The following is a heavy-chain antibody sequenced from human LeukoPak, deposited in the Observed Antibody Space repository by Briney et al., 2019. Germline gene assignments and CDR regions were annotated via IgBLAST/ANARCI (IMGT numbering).Heavy chain of an antibody. J-gene: IGHJ4*02. D-gene: IGHD3-22*01. V-gene: IGHV1-69*04. CDR2: IIPILGIA. CDR1: GGTFSIYA. CDR3: ASADYYDSSGYYS. Sequence: SVTVSCKASGGTFSIYAISWVRQAPGQGLEWMGRIIPILGIANYAQKFQGRVTITADKSTSTAYMELSSLRFEDTAVYYCASADYYDSSGYYSWGQGTLVTVSS.